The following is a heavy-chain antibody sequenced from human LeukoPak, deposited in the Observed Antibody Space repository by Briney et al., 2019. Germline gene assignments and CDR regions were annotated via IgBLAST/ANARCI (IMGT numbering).Heavy chain of an antibody. J-gene: IGHJ3*02. D-gene: IGHD3-3*01. CDR2: IYHSGNT. CDR3: ARATYYDYWSGMGAFDI. Sequence: SETLSLTCTVSGYSIGSGSSWGWIRQSPGKGLECIGTIYHSGNTYYNPSLKSRATVSVNTSKNQFSLNLTSVTAADTAVYFCARATYYDYWSGMGAFDIWGQGTVVTASS. CDR1: GYSIGSGSS. V-gene: IGHV4-38-2*02.